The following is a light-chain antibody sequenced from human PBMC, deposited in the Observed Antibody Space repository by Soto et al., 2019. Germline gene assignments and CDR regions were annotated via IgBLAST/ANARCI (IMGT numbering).Light chain of an antibody. V-gene: IGKV3-20*01. CDR1: QSVSSSY. Sequence: EIVLTQSPGTLSLSPGERATLSCRASQSVSSSYLAWYQQKPGQAPRLLIYGASSRATGIPDRFSGSGSGIDFSLTISRLEPEDFAVDYCQQYGSPWTFGQGTKVEIK. J-gene: IGKJ1*01. CDR2: GAS. CDR3: QQYGSPWT.